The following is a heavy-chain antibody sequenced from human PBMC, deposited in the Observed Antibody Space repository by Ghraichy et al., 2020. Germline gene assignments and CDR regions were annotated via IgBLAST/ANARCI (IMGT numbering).Heavy chain of an antibody. V-gene: IGHV4-59*01. CDR1: GGSISSYY. Sequence: SETLSLTCTVSGGSISSYYWSWIRQPPGKGLEWIGNIYYSGSTNYNPSLKSRVTISVDTSKNQFSLKLSSVTAADTAVYYCARTTDYMDVWGKGTTVTVSS. CDR2: IYYSGST. D-gene: IGHD4-11*01. CDR3: ARTTDYMDV. J-gene: IGHJ6*03.